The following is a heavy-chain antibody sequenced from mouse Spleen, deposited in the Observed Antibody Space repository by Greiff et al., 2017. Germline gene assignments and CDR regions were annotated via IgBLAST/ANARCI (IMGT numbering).Heavy chain of an antibody. Sequence: QVQLKQPGAELVRPGSSVKLSCKASGYTFTSYWMHWVKQRPIQGLEWIGNIDPSDSETHYNQKFKDKATLTVDKSSSTAYMQLSSLTSEDSAVYYCARRGYGYVDAMDYWGQGTSVTVSS. CDR2: IDPSDSET. D-gene: IGHD2-2*01. J-gene: IGHJ4*01. CDR1: GYTFTSYW. CDR3: ARRGYGYVDAMDY. V-gene: IGHV1-52*01.